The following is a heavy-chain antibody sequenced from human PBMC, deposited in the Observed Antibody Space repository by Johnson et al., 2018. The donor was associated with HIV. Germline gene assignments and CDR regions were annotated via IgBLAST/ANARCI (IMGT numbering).Heavy chain of an antibody. CDR1: GFTFSDYY. CDR3: AWPGIAVVAHAFDI. J-gene: IGHJ3*02. CDR2: ISSSGSTI. Sequence: VQLVESGGGVVQPGGSLRLSCAASGFTFSDYYMSWIRQAPGKGLEWVSYISSSGSTIYYADSVKGRFTIYRDNSKNTLYLQMNSLRAEDTAVYYCAWPGIAVVAHAFDIWGQGTMVTVSS. V-gene: IGHV3-11*01. D-gene: IGHD6-19*01.